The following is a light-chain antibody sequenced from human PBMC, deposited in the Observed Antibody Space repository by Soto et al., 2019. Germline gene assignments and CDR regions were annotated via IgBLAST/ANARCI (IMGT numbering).Light chain of an antibody. CDR1: QSVSGW. J-gene: IGKJ5*01. CDR3: QQHGTSPIT. CDR2: HAS. V-gene: IGKV1-5*01. Sequence: DIQMTKSTSTLSAPVGDTVTVTCLASQSVSGWLAWYQQKPGKAPKLLIFHASSLESGVPSRFSGSGSGTEFTLTISRLEPEDFAVYYCQQHGTSPITFGQGTRLEI.